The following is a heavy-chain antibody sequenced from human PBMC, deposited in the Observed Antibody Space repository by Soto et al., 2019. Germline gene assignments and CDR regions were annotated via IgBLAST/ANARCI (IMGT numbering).Heavy chain of an antibody. D-gene: IGHD3-22*01. CDR3: ARDTYDSSGFNYYYYGMDV. J-gene: IGHJ6*02. Sequence: QVLLVQSGAEVKKPGSSVKVSCKASGGTFSSYAISWVRQAPGQGLEWMGGIIPIFGTAHYAQKFQGRVTITADESTSTAYMELSSLRSVDTAVYYCARDTYDSSGFNYYYYGMDVWGQGTTVTVSS. CDR2: IIPIFGTA. CDR1: GGTFSSYA. V-gene: IGHV1-69*01.